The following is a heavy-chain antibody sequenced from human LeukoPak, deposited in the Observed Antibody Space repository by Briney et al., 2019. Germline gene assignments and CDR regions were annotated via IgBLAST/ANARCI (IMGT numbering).Heavy chain of an antibody. J-gene: IGHJ4*02. Sequence: SETLSLTCTVSGGSISSSSYYWGWIRQPPGKGLEWIGSIYYSVSTYYNPSLKSRVTISVDTSKNQFSLKLSSVTAADTAVYYCARGGWLRVGAPDYWGQGTLVTVSS. CDR3: ARGGWLRVGAPDY. D-gene: IGHD5-12*01. V-gene: IGHV4-39*01. CDR2: IYYSVST. CDR1: GGSISSSSYY.